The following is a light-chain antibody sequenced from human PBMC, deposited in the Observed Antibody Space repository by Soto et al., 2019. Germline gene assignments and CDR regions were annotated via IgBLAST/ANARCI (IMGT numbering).Light chain of an antibody. CDR1: SSNIGSNT. Sequence: QSVLTQPPSASGTPGQRVTISCSGSSSNIGSNTVNWYQQLPGTAPKLLIYSNNQRPSGVPDRFSGSKSGTSASLAISGLQSEYEADYYCAACDDSLNVWVFGGGTKVTVL. CDR3: AACDDSLNVWV. V-gene: IGLV1-44*01. J-gene: IGLJ3*02. CDR2: SNN.